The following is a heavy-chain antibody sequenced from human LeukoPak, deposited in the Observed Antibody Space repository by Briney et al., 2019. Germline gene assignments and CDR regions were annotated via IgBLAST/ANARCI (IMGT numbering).Heavy chain of an antibody. Sequence: SETLSLTCTVSGGSIGSYYWSWIRQPAGKGLEWIGRIHSSTSKNYNHSIKSRVTMSLDTSKNQFSLKVDSVTAADTAIYYCAREAVDYGSGSLDYWGQGTLVAVSS. V-gene: IGHV4-4*07. J-gene: IGHJ4*02. CDR2: IHSSTSK. D-gene: IGHD3-10*01. CDR3: AREAVDYGSGSLDY. CDR1: GGSIGSYY.